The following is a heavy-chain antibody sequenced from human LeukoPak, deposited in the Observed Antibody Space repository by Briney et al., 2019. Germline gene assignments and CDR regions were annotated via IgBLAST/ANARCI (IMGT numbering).Heavy chain of an antibody. CDR2: INPIFGTA. J-gene: IGHJ5*02. V-gene: IGHV1-69*05. CDR1: GGTFSSYA. CDR3: ARDNSSGWDWFDP. D-gene: IGHD6-19*01. Sequence: SVKVSCKASGGTFSSYAISWVRQAPGQGLEWMGGINPIFGTANYAQKFQGRVTITTDESTSTAYMELSSLRSEDTAVYYCARDNSSGWDWFDPWGQGTLVTVSS.